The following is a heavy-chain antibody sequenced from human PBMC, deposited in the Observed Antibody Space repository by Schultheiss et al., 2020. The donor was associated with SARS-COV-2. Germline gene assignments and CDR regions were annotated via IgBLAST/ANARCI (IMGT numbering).Heavy chain of an antibody. Sequence: SGPTLVKPTQTLTLTCTFSGFSLSTSGVGVGWIRQPPGKALEWLALIYWNDDKRYSPSLKSRLTITKDTSKNQVVLTMTNMDPVDTATYYCARIRVGRFPPELGGSYYFDYWGQGTLVTVSS. CDR1: GFSLSTSGVG. D-gene: IGHD1-26*01. J-gene: IGHJ4*02. V-gene: IGHV2-5*01. CDR3: ARIRVGRFPPELGGSYYFDY. CDR2: IYWNDDK.